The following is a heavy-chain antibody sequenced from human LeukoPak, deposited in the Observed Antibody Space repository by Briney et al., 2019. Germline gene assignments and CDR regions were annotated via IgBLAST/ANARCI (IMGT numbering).Heavy chain of an antibody. D-gene: IGHD3-22*01. CDR2: INHSGST. CDR1: GGSFSGYY. Sequence: SETLSLTCAVYGGSFSGYYWSWIRQPPGKGLEWIGEINHSGSTNYNPSLKSRVTISVDTSKNQFSLKLSSVTAADTAVYYCARGNGYYDSSGYSLSWFDPWGQGTLATVSS. CDR3: ARGNGYYDSSGYSLSWFDP. V-gene: IGHV4-34*01. J-gene: IGHJ5*02.